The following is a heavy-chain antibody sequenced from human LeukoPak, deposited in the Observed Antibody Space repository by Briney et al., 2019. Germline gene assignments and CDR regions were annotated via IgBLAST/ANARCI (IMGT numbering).Heavy chain of an antibody. CDR2: ISSSSSYI. J-gene: IGHJ4*02. D-gene: IGHD6-13*01. CDR3: ARAIGAAAGTVDY. V-gene: IGHV3-21*01. CDR1: RFTFNTYA. Sequence: GGSLRLSCAASRFTFNTYAVNWVRQAPGKGLEWVSSISSSSSYIYYADSVKGRFTISRDNAKNSLYLQMNSLRAEDTAVYYCARAIGAAAGTVDYWGQGTLVTVSS.